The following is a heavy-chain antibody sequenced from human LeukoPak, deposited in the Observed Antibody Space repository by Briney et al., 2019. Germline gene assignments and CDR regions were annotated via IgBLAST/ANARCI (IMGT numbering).Heavy chain of an antibody. CDR1: GSTLTELS. D-gene: IGHD1-14*01. J-gene: IGHJ3*02. Sequence: ASVKVSCKVSGSTLTELSIHWVRQAPGEGLEWMGGFDPEDAETVYAQKFQGRVAMTEDPSTDTGYLELSSLRSEDTAVYYCVTDPLTPYPSGWNHAFDSGGQGTLAPVSP. CDR3: VTDPLTPYPSGWNHAFDS. CDR2: FDPEDAET. V-gene: IGHV1-24*01.